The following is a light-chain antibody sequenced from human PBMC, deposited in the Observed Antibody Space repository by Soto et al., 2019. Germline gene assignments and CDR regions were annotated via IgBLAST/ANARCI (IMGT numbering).Light chain of an antibody. CDR3: QQYDSYPWT. Sequence: DIQMTQSPSYLSESVGDRFTITCRASQSISSYLNWYQKKPGKAPKLLIYKASTLKSGVPSRLRGSGYGTELILTISSMQTDDFETYYCQQYDSYPWTFGQGTKVDIK. J-gene: IGKJ1*01. CDR1: QSISSY. CDR2: KAS. V-gene: IGKV1-5*03.